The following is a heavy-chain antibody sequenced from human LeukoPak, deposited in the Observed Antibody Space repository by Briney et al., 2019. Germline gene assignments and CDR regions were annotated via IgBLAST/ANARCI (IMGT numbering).Heavy chain of an antibody. CDR1: GFTFSNYG. V-gene: IGHV3-33*01. CDR2: IWFDGSNK. Sequence: GSLRLSCVSSGFTFSNYGMHWVRQAPGKGLEWVALIWFDGSNKNYADSVKGRFSISRDNSKNTLSLQMNSLRAEDTAVYFCVRTLPAYVYGMDVWGQGPTVTVSS. J-gene: IGHJ6*02. D-gene: IGHD3-16*01. CDR3: VRTLPAYVYGMDV.